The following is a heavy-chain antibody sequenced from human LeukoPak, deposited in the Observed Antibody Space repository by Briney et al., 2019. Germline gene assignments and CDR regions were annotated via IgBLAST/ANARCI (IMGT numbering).Heavy chain of an antibody. Sequence: SETLSLTCTVSGGSISSSRYYWGWIRQPPEKGLGWIGSIYYSGSTYYNPSLKSRVTISVDTSKNQFSLKLSSVTAADTAVYYCASLDYYGSGSYPFLGDYWGQGTLVTVSS. J-gene: IGHJ4*02. CDR3: ASLDYYGSGSYPFLGDY. D-gene: IGHD3-10*01. CDR1: GGSISSSRYY. CDR2: IYYSGST. V-gene: IGHV4-39*01.